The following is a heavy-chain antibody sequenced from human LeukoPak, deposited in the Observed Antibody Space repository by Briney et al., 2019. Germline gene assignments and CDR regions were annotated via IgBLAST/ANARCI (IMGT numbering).Heavy chain of an antibody. D-gene: IGHD3-22*01. Sequence: SVKVSCKASGGTFSSYAISWVRQAPGQGLEWMGRIIPIFGTANYAQKFQGRVTITAGKSTSTAYMELSSLRSEDTAVYYCAIPRGQYDSSGYYYHWGQGTLVTVSS. CDR2: IIPIFGTA. V-gene: IGHV1-69*06. CDR1: GGTFSSYA. J-gene: IGHJ5*02. CDR3: AIPRGQYDSSGYYYH.